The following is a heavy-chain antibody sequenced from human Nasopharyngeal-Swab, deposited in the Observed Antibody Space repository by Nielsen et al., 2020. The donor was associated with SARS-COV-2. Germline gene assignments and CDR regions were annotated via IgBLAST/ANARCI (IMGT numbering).Heavy chain of an antibody. CDR2: VTPDGGST. CDR3: AKILAVGWFLGGYFDY. J-gene: IGHJ4*02. CDR1: GFTFSSHA. D-gene: IGHD3-3*01. Sequence: GESLKISCSASGFTFSSHAMHWVRQAPGKGLEYLAAVTPDGGSTYYADSVKGRFTISRDNSKNTLYLQMNSLRAEDTAVYYCAKILAVGWFLGGYFDYWGQGTLVTVSS. V-gene: IGHV3-64*04.